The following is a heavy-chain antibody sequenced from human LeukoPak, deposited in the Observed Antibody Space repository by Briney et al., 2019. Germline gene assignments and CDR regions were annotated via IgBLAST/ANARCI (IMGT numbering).Heavy chain of an antibody. CDR1: GFSFGSYA. D-gene: IGHD5-18*01. V-gene: IGHV3-30*18. CDR3: AKDGALVDTAMVIAEYFHH. Sequence: GSLRLSCAASGFSFGSYAMHWVRQAPGKGREWVAVMSYDGINKYYEDSVKGRFTISRDNSKNTLYLQMNRLRAEDTAVYYCAKDGALVDTAMVIAEYFHHWGQGTLVTVSS. J-gene: IGHJ1*01. CDR2: MSYDGINK.